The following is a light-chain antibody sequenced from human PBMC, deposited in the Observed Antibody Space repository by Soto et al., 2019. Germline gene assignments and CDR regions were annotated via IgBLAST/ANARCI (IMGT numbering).Light chain of an antibody. J-gene: IGKJ1*01. CDR2: VAS. CDR1: QSISNY. Sequence: DIQMTQSPSSLSASVGDRVTITCRASQSISNYLAWYQQQPGQVPKLLIYVASTLQSGVPSRFSGSGSGTDFTLTISSLQPEDVATYYCQKYSSAPWTFGQGTKVEI. V-gene: IGKV1-27*01. CDR3: QKYSSAPWT.